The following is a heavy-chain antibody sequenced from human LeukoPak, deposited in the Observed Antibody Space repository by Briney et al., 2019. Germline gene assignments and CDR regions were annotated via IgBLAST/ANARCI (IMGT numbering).Heavy chain of an antibody. CDR3: ARQYPPYYFDY. CDR1: GGSISSYY. V-gene: IGHV4-59*08. J-gene: IGHJ4*02. Sequence: SETLSLTCTVSGGSISSYYWSWIRQPPAKGLEWIGYIYYSGSTNYNPSLKSRVTISVDTSKNQFSLKLSSVTAADTAVYYCARQYPPYYFDYWGQGTLVTVSS. CDR2: IYYSGST.